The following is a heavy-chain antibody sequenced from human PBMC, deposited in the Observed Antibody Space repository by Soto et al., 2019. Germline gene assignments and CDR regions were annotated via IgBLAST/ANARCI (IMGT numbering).Heavy chain of an antibody. D-gene: IGHD3-3*01. J-gene: IGHJ5*02. CDR2: IYHSGGT. Sequence: PSETLSLTCAVSGGSISSSHWWSWVRQPPGKGLEWIGQIYHSGGTNYNPSLKSRVTISVDKSKNHFSLKLTSVTAADTALYYYARLSFGVATRWFDPWGQGTRVTVSS. CDR3: ARLSFGVATRWFDP. CDR1: GGSISSSHW. V-gene: IGHV4-4*02.